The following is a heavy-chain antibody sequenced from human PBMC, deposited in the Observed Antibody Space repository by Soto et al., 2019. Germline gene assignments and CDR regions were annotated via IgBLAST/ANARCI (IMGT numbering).Heavy chain of an antibody. J-gene: IGHJ4*02. CDR1: GGSINSSSYF. CDR3: ARGLRVLAAAGVYYFDY. CDR2: IDDSGST. D-gene: IGHD6-13*01. Sequence: SETLSLTCSVSGGSINSSSYFWGWVRQPPGKGLEWIGRIDDSGSTYYNPSLRSRFTISVATSKNQCSLKLSSVTAADTAVYHFARGLRVLAAAGVYYFDYWGQGTLVTVSS. V-gene: IGHV4-39*01.